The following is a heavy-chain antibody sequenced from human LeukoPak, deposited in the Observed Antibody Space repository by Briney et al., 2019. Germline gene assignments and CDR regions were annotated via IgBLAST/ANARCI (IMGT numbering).Heavy chain of an antibody. CDR1: GFTFSTYW. V-gene: IGHV3-23*01. CDR2: ISGSGGGT. CDR3: ARNENSGWGYFDY. Sequence: GGSLRLSCAASGFTFSTYWMSWVRQAPGKGLEWVSAISGSGGGTYYADSVKGRFTISRDNSKNTLYLQMNSLRAEDTAVYYCARNENSGWGYFDYWGQGTLVTVSS. D-gene: IGHD5-12*01. J-gene: IGHJ4*02.